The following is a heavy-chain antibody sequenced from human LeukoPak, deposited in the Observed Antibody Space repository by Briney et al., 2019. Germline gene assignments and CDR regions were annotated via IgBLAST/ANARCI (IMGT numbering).Heavy chain of an antibody. D-gene: IGHD6-6*01. CDR3: ARGRIAARLSVFDI. CDR1: GFTFSSYG. J-gene: IGHJ3*02. CDR2: IWYDGSNK. V-gene: IGHV3-33*01. Sequence: PGGSLRLSCAASGFTFSSYGMHWVRQAPGKGLEWVAVIWYDGSNKYYADSVKGRFTISRDNSKNTLYLQMNSLRAEDTAVYYCARGRIAARLSVFDIWGQGTMVTVSS.